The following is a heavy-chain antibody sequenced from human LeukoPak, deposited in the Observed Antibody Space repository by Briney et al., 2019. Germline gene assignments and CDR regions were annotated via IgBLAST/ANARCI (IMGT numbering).Heavy chain of an antibody. J-gene: IGHJ4*02. CDR1: GGTFSSYA. CDR2: IIPIFGTA. CDR3: AGGGDGSGSHYFDY. V-gene: IGHV1-69*06. D-gene: IGHD3-10*01. Sequence: GASVKVSCKASGGTFSSYAISWVRQAPGQGLEWMGGIIPIFGTANYAQKFQSRVTITADKSTSTAYMELSSLRSEDTAVYYCAGGGDGSGSHYFDYWGQGTLVTVSS.